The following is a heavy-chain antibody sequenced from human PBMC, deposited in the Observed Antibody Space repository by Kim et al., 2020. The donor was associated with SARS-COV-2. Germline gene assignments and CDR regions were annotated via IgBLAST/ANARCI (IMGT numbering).Heavy chain of an antibody. Sequence: DSVKGRFTISRDNSKNTLYLQMNSRRAEDTAVYYCAREGFHGSGSPNYDYWGQGTLVTVSS. CDR3: AREGFHGSGSPNYDY. J-gene: IGHJ4*02. D-gene: IGHD3-10*01. V-gene: IGHV3-66*01.